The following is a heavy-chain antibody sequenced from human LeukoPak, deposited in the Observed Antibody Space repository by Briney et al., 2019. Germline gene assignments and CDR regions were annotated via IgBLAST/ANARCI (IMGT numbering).Heavy chain of an antibody. CDR3: AGLHSSSWYRNRNNWFDP. D-gene: IGHD6-13*01. CDR1: GGSISSSSYY. CDR2: IYYSGST. Sequence: SETLSLTCTVSGGSISSSSYYWGWIRQPPGKGLEWIGSIYYSGSTYYNPSLKSRVTISVDTSKNQFSLKLSSVTAADTAVYYCAGLHSSSWYRNRNNWFDPWGQGTLVTVSS. J-gene: IGHJ5*02. V-gene: IGHV4-39*01.